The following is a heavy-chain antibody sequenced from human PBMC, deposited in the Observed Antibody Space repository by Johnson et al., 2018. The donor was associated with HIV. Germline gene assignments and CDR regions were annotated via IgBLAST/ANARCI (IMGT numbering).Heavy chain of an antibody. CDR2: ISSSGSTI. D-gene: IGHD3-10*01. CDR1: GFTFSDYY. Sequence: QVLLVESGGGLVQPGGSLRLSCAASGFTFSDYYMSWIRQAPGKGLEWVSYISSSGSTIYYADSVKGRFTISRDNSKNTLYLQMNSLRAEDTAVDYCARGGAITMVRGTPGAFDIWGQGTMVTVSS. J-gene: IGHJ3*02. CDR3: ARGGAITMVRGTPGAFDI. V-gene: IGHV3-11*01.